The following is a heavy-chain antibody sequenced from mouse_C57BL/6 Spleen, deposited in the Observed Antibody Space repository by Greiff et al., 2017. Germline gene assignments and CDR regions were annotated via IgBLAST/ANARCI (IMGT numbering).Heavy chain of an antibody. Sequence: DVHLVESEGGLVQPGSSMKLSCTASGFTFSDYYMAWVRQVPEKGLEWVANINYDGSSTYYLDSLKSRFIISRDNAKNILYLQMSSLKSEDTATYYGARDLASSPPYAMDYWGQGTSVTVSS. CDR3: ARDLASSPPYAMDY. V-gene: IGHV5-16*01. J-gene: IGHJ4*01. D-gene: IGHD1-1*01. CDR2: INYDGSST. CDR1: GFTFSDYY.